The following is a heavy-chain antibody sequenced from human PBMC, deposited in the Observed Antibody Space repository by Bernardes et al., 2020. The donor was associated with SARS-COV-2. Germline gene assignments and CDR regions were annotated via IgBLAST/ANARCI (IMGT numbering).Heavy chain of an antibody. J-gene: IGHJ4*02. CDR1: GGSISAYY. CDR2: LYYTGRT. Sequence: SETLSLTCTVSGGSISAYYWSWFRQPPGKGLAWIGYLYYTGRTHYNPSLQSRVTISVDTSKNQFSLKLSSVTAADTAVYYCARGFDYWGQGILVTVSS. CDR3: ARGFDY. V-gene: IGHV4-59*01.